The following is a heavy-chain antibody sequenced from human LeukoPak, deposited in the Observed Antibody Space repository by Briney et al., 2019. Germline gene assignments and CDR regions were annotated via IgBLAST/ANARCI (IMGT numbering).Heavy chain of an antibody. CDR3: AKDPFDY. CDR2: ISYDGSNK. V-gene: IGHV3-30*18. J-gene: IGHJ4*02. Sequence: GGSLRLSCAASGFTFSSYGMHWVRQAPGKGLEWVAVISYDGSNKYYADSVKGRFTISRDNSKNTLYLQMNSLRAEDTAVYYCAKDPFDYWGQGTLVTVSS. CDR1: GFTFSSYG.